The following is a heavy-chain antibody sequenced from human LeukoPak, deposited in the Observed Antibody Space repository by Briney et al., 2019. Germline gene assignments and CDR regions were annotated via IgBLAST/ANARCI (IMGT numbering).Heavy chain of an antibody. CDR1: GYTFTSYA. V-gene: IGHV7-4-1*02. CDR2: INTNTGNP. CDR3: ARDSHPDVLRFSEWSETNYYYYYMDV. J-gene: IGHJ6*03. Sequence: ASVKVSCKASGYTFTSYAMNWVRQAPGQGLEWMGWINTNTGNPTYAQGFTGRFVFSLDTSVSTAYLQISSLKAEDTAVYYCARDSHPDVLRFSEWSETNYYYYYMDVWGKGTTVTVSS. D-gene: IGHD3-3*01.